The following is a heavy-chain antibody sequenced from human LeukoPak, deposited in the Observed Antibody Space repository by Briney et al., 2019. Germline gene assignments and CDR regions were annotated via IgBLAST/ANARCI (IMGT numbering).Heavy chain of an antibody. CDR2: IRSIGYGGTT. D-gene: IGHD3-10*01. Sequence: GGSLRLSCSASGFTFGDHAMSWVRQAPGKGLEWVGFIRSIGYGGTTEYAASVEGRFSLSRDDSKGFVYLQMSSLKAEDTAVYYCTRVRSGNDFDYWGQGTLVTVSS. CDR1: GFTFGDHA. CDR3: TRVRSGNDFDY. J-gene: IGHJ4*02. V-gene: IGHV3-49*04.